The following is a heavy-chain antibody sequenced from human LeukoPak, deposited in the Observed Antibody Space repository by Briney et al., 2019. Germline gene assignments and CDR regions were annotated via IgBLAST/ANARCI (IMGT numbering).Heavy chain of an antibody. CDR1: GYSISSGNY. CDR3: ARGEIGSIGRLGY. V-gene: IGHV4-38-2*02. J-gene: IGHJ4*02. Sequence: SETLSLTCTVSGYSISSGNYWGWLRQPPGKGLEWIGSIYHSGSTHYNPSLKSRVTISVDTSRNQFSLNLTSVTAADTAVYYCARGEIGSIGRLGYWGQGTLVTVSS. CDR2: IYHSGST. D-gene: IGHD3-10*01.